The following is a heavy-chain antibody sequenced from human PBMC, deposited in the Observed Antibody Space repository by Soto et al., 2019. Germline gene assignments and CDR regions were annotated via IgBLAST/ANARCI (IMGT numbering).Heavy chain of an antibody. D-gene: IGHD1-26*01. CDR2: ISPYNGDT. Sequence: QVHLVQSGAEVKKPGASVKVSCKTSGYTFTNYPITWVRQAPGQRLEWMAWISPYNGDTIYAQKLQGRLTVTTDTSTSTVYMELRSLRSDDTAVYFCAREARSGSFYPEDYWGQGTLVTVSS. J-gene: IGHJ4*02. CDR1: GYTFTNYP. CDR3: AREARSGSFYPEDY. V-gene: IGHV1-18*04.